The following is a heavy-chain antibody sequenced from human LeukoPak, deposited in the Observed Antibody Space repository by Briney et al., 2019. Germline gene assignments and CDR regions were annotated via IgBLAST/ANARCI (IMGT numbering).Heavy chain of an antibody. CDR3: ARDYSDYVWGSYRFDY. D-gene: IGHD3-16*02. V-gene: IGHV3-7*01. CDR2: IKQDGSEK. Sequence: GGSLTLSCAASGFTFSSYWMSWVRQAPGKGLEWVANIKQDGSEKYYVDSVKGRFTISRDNAKNSLYLQMNSLRAEDTAVYYCARDYSDYVWGSYRFDYWGQGTLVTVSS. CDR1: GFTFSSYW. J-gene: IGHJ4*02.